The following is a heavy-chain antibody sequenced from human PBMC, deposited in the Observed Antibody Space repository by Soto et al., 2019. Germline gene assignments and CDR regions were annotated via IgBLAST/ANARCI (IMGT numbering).Heavy chain of an antibody. D-gene: IGHD2-15*01. Sequence: PGGSPRLSCTASGFTFGDYAMSWFRQAPGKGLEWVGFIRSKAYGGTTEYAASVKGRFTISRDDSKSIAYLQMNSLRAEDTAVYYCARDREYCSGGNCYETAADYWGRGTLVTVSS. V-gene: IGHV3-49*03. CDR1: GFTFGDYA. CDR2: IRSKAYGGTT. J-gene: IGHJ4*02. CDR3: ARDREYCSGGNCYETAADY.